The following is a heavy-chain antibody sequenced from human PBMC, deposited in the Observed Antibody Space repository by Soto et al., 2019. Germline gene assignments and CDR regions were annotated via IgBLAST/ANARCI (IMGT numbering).Heavy chain of an antibody. CDR1: GFTFTNYF. D-gene: IGHD6-25*01. Sequence: QVQLVQSGAEVKKPGASVKVSCTASGFTFTNYFFHWVRPAPRQGLEWMGIISPNDGSTNYVQSLQGRVTMPSDTSTSTVYMERSSLRSEDTAVYYCARGDGRGSSGFYYYYGMDVWGHGTTVTVSS. CDR2: ISPNDGST. V-gene: IGHV1-46*01. J-gene: IGHJ6*02. CDR3: ARGDGRGSSGFYYYYGMDV.